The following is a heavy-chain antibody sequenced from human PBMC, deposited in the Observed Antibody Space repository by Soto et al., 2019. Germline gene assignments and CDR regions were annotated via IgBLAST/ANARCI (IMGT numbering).Heavy chain of an antibody. J-gene: IGHJ4*02. D-gene: IGHD4-17*01. CDR1: GGSISSSSYY. CDR2: IYHSGST. CDR3: ASSQTTVTSYDY. V-gene: IGHV4-30-2*01. Sequence: TSETLSLTCTVSGGSISSSSYYWGWIRQPPGKGLEWIGYIYHSGSTYYNPSLKSRVTISVDRSKNQFSLKLSSVTAADTAVYYCASSQTTVTSYDYWGQGTLVTVSS.